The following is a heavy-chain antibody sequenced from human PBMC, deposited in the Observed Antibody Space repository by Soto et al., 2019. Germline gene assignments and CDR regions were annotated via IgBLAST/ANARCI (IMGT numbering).Heavy chain of an antibody. J-gene: IGHJ5*02. V-gene: IGHV1-18*01. D-gene: IGHD2-2*01. CDR3: ARVVPGAEAWFGP. Sequence: QVQLVQSGGEVKRPGASVKVSCKTSGSTFSNYGITWLRQAPGQPLEWLGGISLYSDGTNYAQKFQGRVSMTTDTSTTTAYMELRSLRSDDTAVYYCARVVPGAEAWFGPWGQGTLVTVSS. CDR1: GSTFSNYG. CDR2: ISLYSDGT.